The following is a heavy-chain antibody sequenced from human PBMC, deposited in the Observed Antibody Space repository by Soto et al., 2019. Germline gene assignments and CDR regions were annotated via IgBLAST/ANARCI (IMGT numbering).Heavy chain of an antibody. CDR3: AKAYSNSWPNDWFDP. CDR1: GFTFSSYA. V-gene: IGHV3-23*01. D-gene: IGHD6-13*01. Sequence: EVQLLESGGGWLQPGGSLRLSCAASGFTFSSYAMNWVRQAPGKGLVWVSGITGSGAGSYYSDSVKGRFTISRDNSKNTLYLQMNSLRAEDTAVYYCAKAYSNSWPNDWFDPWGQGTLVTVSS. J-gene: IGHJ5*02. CDR2: ITGSGAGS.